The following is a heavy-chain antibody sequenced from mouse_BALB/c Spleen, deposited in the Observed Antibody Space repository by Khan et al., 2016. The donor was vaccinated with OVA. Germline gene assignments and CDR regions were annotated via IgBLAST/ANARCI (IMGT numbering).Heavy chain of an antibody. CDR2: IDPFSGGT. V-gene: IGHV1S135*01. J-gene: IGHJ3*01. Sequence: VQLKQSGPELMKPGASVKISCKASGYSFTSYYIHWVMQSHGKSLEWIGYIDPFSGGTTYNQKFKGKATFTVDKSSSTAYLHLSNLTSEDSAVYYCTRHGYVAWFTYWGPGTLVTVSA. CDR3: TRHGYVAWFTY. D-gene: IGHD2-2*01. CDR1: GYSFTSYY.